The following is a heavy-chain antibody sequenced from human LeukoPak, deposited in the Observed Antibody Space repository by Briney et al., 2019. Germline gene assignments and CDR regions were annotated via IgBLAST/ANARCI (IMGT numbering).Heavy chain of an antibody. V-gene: IGHV4-59*08. CDR3: AKTPYYDIVTGYYSGIDS. J-gene: IGHJ4*02. Sequence: SETLPLTCNVSGGSIISYYWRWLRQPPAKALDWLGYIYYSESTNHNPSLKSRATISVDTSKNQFSLKLSSVTAADTAVYYCAKTPYYDIVTGYYSGIDSWGQGTLVTVSS. CDR2: IYYSEST. CDR1: GGSIISYY. D-gene: IGHD3-9*01.